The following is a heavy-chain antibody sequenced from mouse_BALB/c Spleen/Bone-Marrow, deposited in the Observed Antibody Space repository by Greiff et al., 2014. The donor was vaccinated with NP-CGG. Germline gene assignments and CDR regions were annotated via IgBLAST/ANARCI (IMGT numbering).Heavy chain of an antibody. D-gene: IGHD2-3*01. J-gene: IGHJ4*01. Sequence: VKLMESGPGLVAPSQSLSITCTVSGFSLTSYGVHWVRQPPGKGLEWLGVIWACGSTNYNSALMSRLSISKDNSKSQVFLKMNSLQTDDTAMYYCARDNGYYVDYAMDYWGQGTSVTVSS. CDR1: GFSLTSYG. CDR2: IWACGST. CDR3: ARDNGYYVDYAMDY. V-gene: IGHV2-9*02.